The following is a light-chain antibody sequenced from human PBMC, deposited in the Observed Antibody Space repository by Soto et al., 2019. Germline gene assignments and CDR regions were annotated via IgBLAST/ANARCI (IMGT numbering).Light chain of an antibody. CDR2: EVS. CDR3: ALYVGSGTVV. J-gene: IGLJ2*01. CDR1: SGDVGGYKY. Sequence: QSALTQPAAVSGSPGQSITISCTGSSGDVGGYKYVSWYQQHPGKAPKLMIYEVSNRPSGVSDRFSGSKSGNTASLTISGLQAEDEADYYCALYVGSGTVVFGGGTKVTVL. V-gene: IGLV2-14*01.